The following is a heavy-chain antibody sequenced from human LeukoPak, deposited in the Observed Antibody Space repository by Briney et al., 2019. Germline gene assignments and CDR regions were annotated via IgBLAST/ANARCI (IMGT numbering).Heavy chain of an antibody. CDR2: ISAYNGNT. V-gene: IGHV1-18*01. J-gene: IGHJ4*02. CDR3: ARTYYFGSGSYHFDY. Sequence: GASVKVSFKASGYTFTSYGISWVRQAPGQGLEWMGWISAYNGNTNYAQKLQGRVTMTTDTSTSTAYMELRSLRSDDTAVYYCARTYYFGSGSYHFDYWGQGTLVTVSS. CDR1: GYTFTSYG. D-gene: IGHD3-10*01.